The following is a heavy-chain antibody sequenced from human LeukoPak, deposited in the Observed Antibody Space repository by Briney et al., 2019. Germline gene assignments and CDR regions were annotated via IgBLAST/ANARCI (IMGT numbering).Heavy chain of an antibody. CDR3: ARGGSRSYTSSTLDY. V-gene: IGHV4-59*12. D-gene: IGHD6-6*01. CDR1: GGSITVYY. J-gene: IGHJ4*02. Sequence: SETLSLTCSVSGGSITVYYWNWIRQSPGKGLEWIGSISYSGSTNYNPSHKSRVTISIDTSKNRFSLKVSSVIAADTAMYYCARGGSRSYTSSTLDYWGQGTLVTVSS. CDR2: ISYSGST.